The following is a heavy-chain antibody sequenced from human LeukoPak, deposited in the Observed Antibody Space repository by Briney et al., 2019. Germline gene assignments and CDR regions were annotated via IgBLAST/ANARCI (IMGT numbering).Heavy chain of an antibody. CDR2: MNPNSGNT. CDR1: GYTFTSYD. CDR3: ARRAVPAATYYYYYYMDV. D-gene: IGHD2-2*01. Sequence: GASVKVSCKASGYTFTSYDINWVRQATGQGPEWMGWMNPNSGNTGYAQKFQGRVTMTRNTSISTAYMELSSLRSEDTAVYYCARRAVPAATYYYYYYMDVWGKGTTVTVSS. J-gene: IGHJ6*03. V-gene: IGHV1-8*01.